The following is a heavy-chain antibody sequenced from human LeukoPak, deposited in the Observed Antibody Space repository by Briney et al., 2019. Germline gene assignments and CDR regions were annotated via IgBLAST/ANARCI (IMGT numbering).Heavy chain of an antibody. J-gene: IGHJ4*02. D-gene: IGHD3-22*01. CDR1: GYTFTGYY. CDR2: INPNSGGT. V-gene: IGHV1-2*02. CDR3: ARDPNYYDSSGYYHGYYFDY. Sequence: ASVKVSCKASGYTFTGYYMHWVRQAPGQGLEWMGWINPNSGGTNYAQKFQGRVTMTRDTSISTAYMELSRLRSDDTAVYYCARDPNYYDSSGYYHGYYFDYWGQGTLVTVSP.